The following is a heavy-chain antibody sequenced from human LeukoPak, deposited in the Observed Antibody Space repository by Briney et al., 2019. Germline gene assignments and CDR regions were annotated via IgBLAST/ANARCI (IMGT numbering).Heavy chain of an antibody. J-gene: IGHJ4*02. Sequence: GGSLRLSCAASGFTFSSYSMNWVRQAPGKGLEWVSSISSSSSYIYYADSVKGRFTISRDNAKNSLYLQMNSLRAEDMALYYCAKEKAGALGYWGQGTLVTVSS. D-gene: IGHD1-26*01. CDR1: GFTFSSYS. CDR3: AKEKAGALGY. CDR2: ISSSSSYI. V-gene: IGHV3-21*04.